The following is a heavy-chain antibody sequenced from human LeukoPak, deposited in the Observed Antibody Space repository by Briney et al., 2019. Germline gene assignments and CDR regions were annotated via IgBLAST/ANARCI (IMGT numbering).Heavy chain of an antibody. Sequence: AGGFLRLSCAASGFTFSSYWMHWVRQAPGKGLVWVSRIKSDGSTTTYADSVKGQFTISRDNAKNTLYLQMNSLRAEDTAVYYCARVVETHFDYWGQGTLVTVSS. CDR1: GFTFSSYW. V-gene: IGHV3-74*01. CDR3: ARVVETHFDY. CDR2: IKSDGSTT. D-gene: IGHD2-21*01. J-gene: IGHJ4*02.